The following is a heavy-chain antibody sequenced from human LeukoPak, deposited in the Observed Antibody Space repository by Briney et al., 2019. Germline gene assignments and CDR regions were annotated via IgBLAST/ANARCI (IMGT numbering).Heavy chain of an antibody. Sequence: GGSLRLSCAASGFTVSSNYMSWVRQAPGKGLEWVSVIYSGGGTYYADSVRGRFTISRDNSKNTLWLQMNSLRSEDTAVYYCARDMAPGGGPGDYYGMDVWGQGTTVTVSS. D-gene: IGHD7-27*01. J-gene: IGHJ6*02. CDR2: IYSGGGT. CDR1: GFTVSSNY. CDR3: ARDMAPGGGPGDYYGMDV. V-gene: IGHV3-53*05.